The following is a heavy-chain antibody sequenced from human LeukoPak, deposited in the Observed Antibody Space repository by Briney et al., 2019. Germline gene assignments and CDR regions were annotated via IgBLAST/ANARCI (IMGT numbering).Heavy chain of an antibody. CDR1: GGSISSYY. J-gene: IGHJ4*02. CDR2: IYTSGST. D-gene: IGHD1-26*01. CDR3: ARENSGSYREFDY. V-gene: IGHV4-4*07. Sequence: SETLSLTCTVSGGSISSYYWSWIRQPAGKGLEWIGRIYTSGSTNYNASLKSRVSMSVDTSKNQFSLKLGSVTAADTAVFYCARENSGSYREFDYWGQGTLVTVSS.